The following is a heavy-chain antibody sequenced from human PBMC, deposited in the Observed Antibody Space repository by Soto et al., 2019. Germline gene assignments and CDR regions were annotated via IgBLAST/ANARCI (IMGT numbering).Heavy chain of an antibody. Sequence: GASVKVSCKASGYSFTNNDVSWVRQATGQGLEWMGWMNPGSGDTGYAQKFQGRVTMNRDITIATAYMELSSLRSDDTAIYYCARKLELRGSYYYYYDMDVWGQGTTVTVSS. CDR1: GYSFTNND. CDR3: ARKLELRGSYYYYYDMDV. V-gene: IGHV1-8*01. D-gene: IGHD1-7*01. CDR2: MNPGSGDT. J-gene: IGHJ6*02.